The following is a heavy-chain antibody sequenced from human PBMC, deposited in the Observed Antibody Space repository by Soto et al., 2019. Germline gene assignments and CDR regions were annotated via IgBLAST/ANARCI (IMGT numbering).Heavy chain of an antibody. CDR1: RDTFNKYA. J-gene: IGHJ6*02. D-gene: IGHD3-16*01. V-gene: IGHV1-69*01. CDR3: ARGETYLGV. CDR2: IIPIFSSR. Sequence: QVQLVQSGAEVKKPGSSVKVSCKTSRDTFNKYAFNWVRQAPGQGLEWMGWIIPIFSSRNYAKKFQGRVPITVEDSKSTAYMELRGLRLEDTAVYYCARGETYLGVWGEGTTVTVSS.